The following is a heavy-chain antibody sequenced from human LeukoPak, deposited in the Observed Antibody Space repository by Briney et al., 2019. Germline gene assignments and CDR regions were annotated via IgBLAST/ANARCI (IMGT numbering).Heavy chain of an antibody. J-gene: IGHJ5*02. CDR3: ASLGITMVRGVSTFDP. CDR1: GFTFSSYA. D-gene: IGHD3-10*01. CDR2: ISGSGGST. Sequence: GGSLRLSCAASGFTFSSYAMSWVRQAPGKGLEWASAISGSGGSTYYADSVKGRFTISRDNSKNTLYLQMNSLRAEDTAVYYCASLGITMVRGVSTFDPWGQGTLVTVSS. V-gene: IGHV3-23*01.